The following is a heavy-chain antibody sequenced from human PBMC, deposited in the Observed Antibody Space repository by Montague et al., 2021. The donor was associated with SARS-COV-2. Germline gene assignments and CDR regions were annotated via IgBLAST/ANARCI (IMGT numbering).Heavy chain of an antibody. V-gene: IGHV4-34*01. CDR3: VRRGGTYYYGSGSFDP. CDR2: INYSGST. D-gene: IGHD3-10*01. J-gene: IGHJ5*02. CDR1: GGSFSGYY. Sequence: SETLSLTCAVYGGSFSGYYWSWVRLPPGKGLEWIGSINYSGSTFYNPSLKSRLSMSMDTSTNQFSLRLTSMTAADTAIYYCVRRGGTYYYGSGSFDPWGQGTLVAVSS.